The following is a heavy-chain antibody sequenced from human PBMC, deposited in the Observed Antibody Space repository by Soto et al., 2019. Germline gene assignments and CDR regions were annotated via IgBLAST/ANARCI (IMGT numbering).Heavy chain of an antibody. Sequence: GGSLRLSCAASGFTFSSYAMSWVRQAPGKGLEWVSAISGSGGSTYYADSVKGRFTISRDNSKNTLYLQMNSLRAEDTAVYYCAKDQGIRRDGFNREAFDIWGQVTMVTVSS. J-gene: IGHJ3*02. D-gene: IGHD5-12*01. CDR2: ISGSGGST. V-gene: IGHV3-23*01. CDR3: AKDQGIRRDGFNREAFDI. CDR1: GFTFSSYA.